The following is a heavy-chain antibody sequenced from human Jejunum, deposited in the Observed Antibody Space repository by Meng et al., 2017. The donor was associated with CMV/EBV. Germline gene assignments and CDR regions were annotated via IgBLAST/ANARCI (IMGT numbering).Heavy chain of an antibody. CDR3: AKDRGRGSRWFWHFDL. Sequence: ASGFSFDDYAMHWVRQATGKGLEWLAVLQYDGSSETYTDSVKGRFTISRDNPNNTLYLHMNGLRPDDTAIYYCAKDRGRGSRWFWHFDLWGRGTLVTVSS. J-gene: IGHJ2*01. D-gene: IGHD6-13*01. V-gene: IGHV3-30*04. CDR1: GFSFDDYA. CDR2: LQYDGSSE.